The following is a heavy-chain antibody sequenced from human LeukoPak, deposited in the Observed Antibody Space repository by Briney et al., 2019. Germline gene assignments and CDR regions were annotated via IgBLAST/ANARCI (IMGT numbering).Heavy chain of an antibody. CDR2: ISGSGGST. D-gene: IGHD3-9*01. Sequence: GGSLRLSCAASGFTFSSYAMSWVRQAPGKGLEWVSTISGSGGSTYYADSVKGRFTISIDNSKNTLYLQMNSLRAEDTAGYYCAKHWNYDILTGYSPHFDYWGQGTLVTVSS. J-gene: IGHJ4*02. V-gene: IGHV3-23*01. CDR3: AKHWNYDILTGYSPHFDY. CDR1: GFTFSSYA.